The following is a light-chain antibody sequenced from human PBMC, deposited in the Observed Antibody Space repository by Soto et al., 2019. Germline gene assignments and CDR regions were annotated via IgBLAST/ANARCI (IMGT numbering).Light chain of an antibody. V-gene: IGKV3-15*01. CDR1: QSVSST. CDR3: QQYNNWLWT. J-gene: IGKJ1*01. Sequence: EIVMTQSPATLSVSPGERATLSCRASQSVSSTLAWYQQKPGQAPSLLIYGASTRATGIPARFSGSGSGTEFTLTISSLQSEDFAVYYCQQYNNWLWTFGQGTKVEIK. CDR2: GAS.